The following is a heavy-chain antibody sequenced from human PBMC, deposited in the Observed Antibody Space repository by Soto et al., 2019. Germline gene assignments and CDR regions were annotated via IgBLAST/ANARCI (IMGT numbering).Heavy chain of an antibody. CDR3: TKNGLGYSGGSYPPAVD. V-gene: IGHV3-23*01. CDR2: ISGSGGTT. Sequence: GGSLRLSCAASGFTFSNYAMSWVRQAPGKGLEWVSAISGSGGTTYYADSVKGRFTISRDNSKNTLYLQMNSLRAEDTAVYYCTKNGLGYSGGSYPPAVDWGQGTLVTVSS. CDR1: GFTFSNYA. J-gene: IGHJ4*02. D-gene: IGHD1-26*01.